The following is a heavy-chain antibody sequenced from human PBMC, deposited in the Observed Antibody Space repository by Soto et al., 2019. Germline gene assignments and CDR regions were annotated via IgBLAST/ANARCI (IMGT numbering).Heavy chain of an antibody. CDR2: ISPNSGGT. CDR1: GYTFTGYY. J-gene: IGHJ4*02. D-gene: IGHD2-15*01. CDR3: GRGRSGELVVFY. V-gene: IGHV1-2*02. Sequence: QVQLVQSGAEVKKSGALVKVSCKASGYTFTGYYIHWVRQAPGQGLEWMGEISPNSGGTKYAQKFQGRVTMTRDTSISTVYMELSNLSPDDTAVYYCGRGRSGELVVFYWGQGTLVTVYS.